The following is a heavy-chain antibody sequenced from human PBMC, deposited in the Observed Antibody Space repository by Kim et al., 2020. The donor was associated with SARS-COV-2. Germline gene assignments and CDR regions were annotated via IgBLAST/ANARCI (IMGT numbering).Heavy chain of an antibody. D-gene: IGHD3-16*01. J-gene: IGHJ4*02. CDR3: SRGIGDY. CDR2: EGET. Sequence: EGETIHADAVEGRRTLSRDNSKNILYLQMDSLRAEDTAKYYCSRGIGDYWGQGTQVTVSS. V-gene: IGHV3-23*01.